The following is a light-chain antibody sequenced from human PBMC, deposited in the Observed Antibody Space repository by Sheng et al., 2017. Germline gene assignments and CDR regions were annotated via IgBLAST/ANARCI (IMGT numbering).Light chain of an antibody. CDR2: AAS. CDR1: QDISKW. CDR3: QQANSFPHT. V-gene: IGKV1-12*01. Sequence: DIQMTQSPSSVSASVGDRVTITCRASQDISKWLAWYQQKPGNAPKLLIYAASSLQSGVPSRFSGSGSGIDFTLAIASLQPEDFATYYCQQANSFPHTFGQGTKLEIK. J-gene: IGKJ2*01.